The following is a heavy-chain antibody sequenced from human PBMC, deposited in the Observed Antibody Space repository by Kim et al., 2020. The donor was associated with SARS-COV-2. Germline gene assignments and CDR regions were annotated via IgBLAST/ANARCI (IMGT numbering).Heavy chain of an antibody. CDR3: ARAAYASSSAEFDY. CDR1: GFTFSTHG. D-gene: IGHD6-6*01. Sequence: GGSLRLSCAASGFTFSTHGFNWVRQAPGKGLEWVSYMSSRGSTIYYADYVKGRFIIFRDDGKNSLYLQMNSLRDEDTAVYYCARAAYASSSAEFDYWGQGTLVTVSS. CDR2: MSSRGSTI. V-gene: IGHV3-48*02. J-gene: IGHJ4*02.